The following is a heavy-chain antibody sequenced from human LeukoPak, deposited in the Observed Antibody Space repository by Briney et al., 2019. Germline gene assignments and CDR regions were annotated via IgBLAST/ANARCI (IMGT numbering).Heavy chain of an antibody. J-gene: IGHJ4*02. CDR2: INSDGSWT. CDR1: GNYW. V-gene: IGHV3-74*01. D-gene: IGHD2-2*01. CDR3: VSFYETY. Sequence: HPGGSLRLSCAASGNYWMHWVRQAPGKGLVWVSHINSDGSWTSYADSVKGRFTISKDNAKSTVYLQMNNLRAEDTAVYYCVSFYETYWGQGTLVTVSS.